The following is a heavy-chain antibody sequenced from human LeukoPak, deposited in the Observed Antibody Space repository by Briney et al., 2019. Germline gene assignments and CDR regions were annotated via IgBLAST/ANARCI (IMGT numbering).Heavy chain of an antibody. V-gene: IGHV1-8*02. D-gene: IGHD3-9*01. J-gene: IGHJ4*02. CDR3: ARGHPIRYADY. Sequence: ASVKVSCKASGYTFTSYGISWVRQAPGQGLEWMGWMNPNSGNTGYAQKFQGRVTMTRNTSISTAYMELSSLRSEDTAVYYCARGHPIRYADYWGQGTLVTVSS. CDR1: GYTFTSYG. CDR2: MNPNSGNT.